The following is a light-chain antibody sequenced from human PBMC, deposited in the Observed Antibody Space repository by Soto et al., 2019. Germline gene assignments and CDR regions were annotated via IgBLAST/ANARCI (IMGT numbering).Light chain of an antibody. CDR1: QDISSY. CDR2: GAS. CDR3: QQYGSSPAT. V-gene: IGKV3-20*01. J-gene: IGKJ1*01. Sequence: EIVLTQSPATLSLSPGERATLSCRASQDISSYLAWYQQKPGQAPRLLIYGASSRAIGIPDRFSGSGSGTDFTLTISRLEPEDFAVYYCQQYGSSPATFGQGTKVDIK.